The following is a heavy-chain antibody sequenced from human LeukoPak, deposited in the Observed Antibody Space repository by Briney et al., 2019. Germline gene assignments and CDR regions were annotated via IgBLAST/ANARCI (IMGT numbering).Heavy chain of an antibody. Sequence: ASVKVSCKASGYTFTDYYIHWVRQAPGQGLEWMGWINPNSGVTNNAQKFQGRVTMARDTSITTACMELSRLRSDDTAVYYCARDNREVRGGDCFDVWGKGTTVTVSS. V-gene: IGHV1-2*02. D-gene: IGHD2-21*02. CDR1: GYTFTDYY. CDR3: ARDNREVRGGDCFDV. J-gene: IGHJ6*04. CDR2: INPNSGVT.